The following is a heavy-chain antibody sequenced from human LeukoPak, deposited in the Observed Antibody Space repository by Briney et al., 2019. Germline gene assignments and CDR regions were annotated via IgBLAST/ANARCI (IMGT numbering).Heavy chain of an antibody. D-gene: IGHD3-10*01. CDR3: ARDNSGSIDY. J-gene: IGHJ4*02. Sequence: PGGSLRLSCAASGFTFEDHYMHWVRQAPGKGLEWLCLITLDGHNTYYVDSVKGRFTISRDNSKNSIYLQMNSLRIEDSAIYYCARDNSGSIDYWGQGTLVTVSS. CDR1: GFTFEDHY. CDR2: ITLDGHNT. V-gene: IGHV3-43*01.